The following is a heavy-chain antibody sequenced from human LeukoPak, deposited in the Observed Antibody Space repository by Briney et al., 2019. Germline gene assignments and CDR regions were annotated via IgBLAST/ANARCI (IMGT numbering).Heavy chain of an antibody. D-gene: IGHD3-9*01. CDR3: ARRLYDILTGCYFDY. CDR2: IYPGDSDT. Sequence: GESLKISCKGSGYSFTSYWIGWVRQMPGKGLEWMGIIYPGDSDTRYSPSFQGQVTISADKSISTAYLQWSSLKASDTAMYYCARRLYDILTGCYFDYWGQGTLVTVSS. CDR1: GYSFTSYW. V-gene: IGHV5-51*01. J-gene: IGHJ4*02.